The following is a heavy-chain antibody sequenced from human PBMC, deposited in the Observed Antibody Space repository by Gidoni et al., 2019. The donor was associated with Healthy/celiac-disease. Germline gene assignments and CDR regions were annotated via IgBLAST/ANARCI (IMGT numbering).Heavy chain of an antibody. CDR1: GFTVSSYA. D-gene: IGHD5-12*01. CDR3: AYIEGYVANYFDY. CDR2: ISGSGGST. J-gene: IGHJ4*02. Sequence: EVQLLESGGGLVQPGGSLRLSCAASGFTVSSYAMSWVRQAPGKGLEWVSAISGSGGSTYYADSVKGRFTISRDNSKNTLYLKMNSLRAEDTAVYYCAYIEGYVANYFDYWGQGTLVTVSS. V-gene: IGHV3-23*01.